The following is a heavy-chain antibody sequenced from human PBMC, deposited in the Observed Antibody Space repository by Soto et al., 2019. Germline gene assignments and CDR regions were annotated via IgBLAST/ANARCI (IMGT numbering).Heavy chain of an antibody. Sequence: GGSLRLSCSASGFTFSTYAIHWVRQPPGKGLECVSAISYNGDITYYADSVKGRFTISRDNSKNALYLQMSSLRAEDTAMYYCAFDKDLCRDAFDIWGQGTMVTVSS. CDR2: ISYNGDIT. CDR3: AFDKDLCRDAFDI. J-gene: IGHJ3*02. CDR1: GFTFSTYA. V-gene: IGHV3-64D*06.